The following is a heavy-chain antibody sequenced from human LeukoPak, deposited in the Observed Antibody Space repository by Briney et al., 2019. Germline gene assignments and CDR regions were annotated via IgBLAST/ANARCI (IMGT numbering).Heavy chain of an antibody. D-gene: IGHD6-6*01. CDR3: AKSPYSSSSDFDY. J-gene: IGHJ4*02. V-gene: IGHV3-30*18. CDR1: GFTFSSYG. Sequence: PGGSLRLSCAASGFTFSSYGMHWVRQAPGKGLEWVAVISYDGSNKYYADSVKGRFTISRDNSKNTLYLQMNSLRAEDTAVYYCAKSPYSSSSDFDYWGQGTLVTVSS. CDR2: ISYDGSNK.